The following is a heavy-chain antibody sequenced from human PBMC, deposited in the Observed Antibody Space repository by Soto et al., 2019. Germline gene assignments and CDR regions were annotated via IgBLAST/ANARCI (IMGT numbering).Heavy chain of an antibody. CDR2: IIPIFGTA. J-gene: IGHJ6*02. V-gene: IGHV1-69*01. D-gene: IGHD2-15*01. CDR1: GGTFSSYA. CDR3: ARSQGGSSSLDIYYYYYYGMDV. Sequence: QVQLVQSGAEVKKPGSSVKVACKSPGGTFSSYAISWVRQAPGQGLERRGGIIPIFGTAKYAQKFQGRVTITADESTSTGYMELSSLRSEDTAVYYCARSQGGSSSLDIYYYYYYGMDVWGQGTTVTVSS.